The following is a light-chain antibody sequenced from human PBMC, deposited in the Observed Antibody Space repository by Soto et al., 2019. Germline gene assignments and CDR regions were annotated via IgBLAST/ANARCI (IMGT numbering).Light chain of an antibody. CDR3: HAYDSSLRGRV. J-gene: IGLJ2*01. CDR2: GNS. V-gene: IGLV1-40*01. CDR1: SSNIGAGYD. Sequence: QCVLTQPPSVSGAPGQRVTISCTGSSSNIGAGYDVHWYQQLPGTAPKLLIYGNSNRPSGVPDRFSGSKPGTSASLAITGLQAEDEADYYCHAYDSSLRGRVFGGRTQLTVL.